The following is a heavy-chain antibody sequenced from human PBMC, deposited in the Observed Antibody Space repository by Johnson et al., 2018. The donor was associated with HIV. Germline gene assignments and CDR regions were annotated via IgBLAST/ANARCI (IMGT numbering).Heavy chain of an antibody. J-gene: IGHJ3*02. V-gene: IGHV3-30*14. D-gene: IGHD3-16*01. Sequence: VQLVESGGGVVQPGRSLRLSCAASGFTFSSYAMHWVRQAPGKGLEWVAVISYDGSNKYYADSVKGRFTISRDNSKNTLSLQMNRLRAEDTAVYYCARDPVWGDPDAFDIWGQGTMVTVSS. CDR2: ISYDGSNK. CDR1: GFTFSSYA. CDR3: ARDPVWGDPDAFDI.